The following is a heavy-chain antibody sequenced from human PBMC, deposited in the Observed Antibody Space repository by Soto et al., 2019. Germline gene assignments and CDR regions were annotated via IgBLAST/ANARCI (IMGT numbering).Heavy chain of an antibody. J-gene: IGHJ6*02. D-gene: IGHD6-6*01. CDR3: AREQDSSSSGGDRNYYYYYGMDV. CDR1: GGTFSSYA. V-gene: IGHV1-69*13. CDR2: IIPIFGTA. Sequence: SVKVSCKASGGTFSSYAISWVRQAPGQGLEWMGGIIPIFGTANYAQKFQGRVTITADESTSTAYMELSSLRSEDTAVYYCAREQDSSSSGGDRNYYYYYGMDVWGQGTTVTVSS.